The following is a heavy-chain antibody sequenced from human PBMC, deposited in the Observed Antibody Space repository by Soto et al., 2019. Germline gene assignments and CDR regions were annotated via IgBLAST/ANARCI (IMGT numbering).Heavy chain of an antibody. CDR3: ARMIVAYNWNYRWFDP. CDR1: GFSLSTSGMC. CDR2: IDWDDDK. V-gene: IGHV2-70*01. D-gene: IGHD1-7*01. Sequence: SGPTLVNPTQTLTLTCTFSGFSLSTSGMCVSWIRQPPGKALEWLALIDWDDDKYYSTSLKTRLTISKDTSKNQVVLTMTNMDPVDTATYYCARMIVAYNWNYRWFDPWGQGTLVTVSS. J-gene: IGHJ5*02.